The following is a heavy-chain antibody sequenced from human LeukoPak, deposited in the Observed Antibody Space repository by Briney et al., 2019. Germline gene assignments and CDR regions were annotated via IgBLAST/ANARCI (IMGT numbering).Heavy chain of an antibody. CDR2: IIPILGIA. V-gene: IGHV1-69*04. J-gene: IGHJ5*02. CDR1: GGTFSSYA. CDR3: ARDRGCSGGSCYSKDSKWGIWFDP. D-gene: IGHD2-15*01. Sequence: SVNVSCKASGGTFSSYAISWVRQAPGQGLEWLGRIIPILGIANYAQKFQGRVTITADKSTSTAYMELSSVRSEDTAVYYCARDRGCSGGSCYSKDSKWGIWFDPWGQGTLVSVSS.